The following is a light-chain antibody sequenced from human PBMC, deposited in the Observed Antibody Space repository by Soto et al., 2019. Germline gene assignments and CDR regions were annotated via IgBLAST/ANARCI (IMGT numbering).Light chain of an antibody. J-gene: IGLJ2*01. V-gene: IGLV1-44*01. Sequence: QSVLTQPPSASGTPGQRVTLSCSGSSSNIGSNTVNWYQQLLGTAPKLLIYSNNQRPSGVPDRFSGSKSGTSASLAISGLQSEDEADYYCAAWDDSLNAVVFGGGTKLTVL. CDR1: SSNIGSNT. CDR3: AAWDDSLNAVV. CDR2: SNN.